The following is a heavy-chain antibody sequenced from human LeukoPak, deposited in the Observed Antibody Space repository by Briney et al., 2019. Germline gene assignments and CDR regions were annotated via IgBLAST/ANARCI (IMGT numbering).Heavy chain of an antibody. CDR2: ISRSSSYI. V-gene: IGHV3-21*01. J-gene: IGHJ5*02. CDR3: ARDRGQNDFWSGYNSQNSYNWFDP. D-gene: IGHD3-3*01. Sequence: GGSLRLSCAASGFTFSSYSMNWVRQAPGKGLEWVSSISRSSSYIYYADSVKGRFTISRDNAKNSLYLQMNSLRAEDTAVYYCARDRGQNDFWSGYNSQNSYNWFDPWGQGTLVTVSS. CDR1: GFTFSSYS.